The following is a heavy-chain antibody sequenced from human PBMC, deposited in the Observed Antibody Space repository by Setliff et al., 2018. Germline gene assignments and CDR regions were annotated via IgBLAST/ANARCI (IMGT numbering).Heavy chain of an antibody. CDR2: ISSRSTYI. J-gene: IGHJ5*02. Sequence: LRLSCVASGFTFNNYALNWVRQAPGKGLEWVSSISSRSTYIYYADSVKGRFTISRDNAKNSLYLQMNSLRVEDTAVYYCARDVFDFRTGQAGPWGQGTLVTVSS. CDR1: GFTFNNYA. CDR3: ARDVFDFRTGQAGP. D-gene: IGHD3-3*01. V-gene: IGHV3-21*01.